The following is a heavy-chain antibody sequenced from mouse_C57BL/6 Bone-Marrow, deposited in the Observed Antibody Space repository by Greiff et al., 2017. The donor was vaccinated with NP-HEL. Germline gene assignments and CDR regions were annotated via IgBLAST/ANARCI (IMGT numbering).Heavy chain of an antibody. CDR2: IYPSDSET. V-gene: IGHV1-61*01. CDR1: GYTFTSYW. CDR3: ARTYYYGSSYGYFDY. D-gene: IGHD1-1*01. J-gene: IGHJ2*01. Sequence: VQLQQPGAELVRPGSSVKLSCKASGYTFTSYWMDWVKQRPGQGLEWIGNIYPSDSETPYNQKFKDKATLTVDKSSSTAYMQLSSLTSEDSAVYYCARTYYYGSSYGYFDYWGQGTTLTVSS.